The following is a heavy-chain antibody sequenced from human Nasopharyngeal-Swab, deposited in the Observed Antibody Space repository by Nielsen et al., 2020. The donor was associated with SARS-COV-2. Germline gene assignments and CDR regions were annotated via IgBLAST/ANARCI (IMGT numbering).Heavy chain of an antibody. Sequence: SETLSLTCTVSGGSISGYYWSWIRQPPGKGLEWIGEINHSGSTNYDPSLKSRVTVSLDTSKNQFSLKLNSVTAADTAIYYCARRLTIVYYMDVWGTGATVTVSS. J-gene: IGHJ6*03. V-gene: IGHV4-34*01. CDR3: ARRLTIVYYMDV. CDR1: GGSISGYY. CDR2: INHSGST. D-gene: IGHD3-10*01.